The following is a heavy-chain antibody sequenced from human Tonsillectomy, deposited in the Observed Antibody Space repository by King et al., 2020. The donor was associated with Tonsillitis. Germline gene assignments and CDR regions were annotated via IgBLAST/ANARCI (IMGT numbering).Heavy chain of an antibody. CDR1: GFTVSSNY. CDR2: IYGGGNT. V-gene: IGHV3-53*01. Sequence: VQLVESGGGLIQPGGSLRLSCAASGFTVSSNYMSWVRQAPGKGLEWVSFIYGGGNTYYADSVKGRFTISRDNSINTLYLQMNSLRAEDTAVYYCARGEAAGMGFSHYFDYWGKGTLVTVSS. D-gene: IGHD6-13*01. CDR3: ARGEAAGMGFSHYFDY. J-gene: IGHJ4*02.